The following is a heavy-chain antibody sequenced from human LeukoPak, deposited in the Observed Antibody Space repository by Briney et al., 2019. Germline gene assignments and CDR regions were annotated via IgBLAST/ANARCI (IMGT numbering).Heavy chain of an antibody. V-gene: IGHV3-11*01. CDR3: AREKNVLLWFGEYRGHY. J-gene: IGHJ4*02. D-gene: IGHD3-10*01. CDR1: GFTFSDYY. Sequence: PGGSLRLSCAASGFTFSDYYMSWIRQAPGKGLEWVSYISSIGSTIYYGDSVKGRFTISRENAKNSLYLKMNSLRAEDTAVYYCAREKNVLLWFGEYRGHYWGQGTLVTVSS. CDR2: ISSIGSTI.